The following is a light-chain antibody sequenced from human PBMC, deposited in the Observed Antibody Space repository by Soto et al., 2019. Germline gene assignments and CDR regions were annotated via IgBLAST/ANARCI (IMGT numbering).Light chain of an antibody. CDR1: RSINSN. V-gene: IGKV3-11*01. CDR3: QQRSNWPSIT. Sequence: DIVMTQSPVTLSVSPGERITLSCRASRSINSNLAWYQQKPGQAPRLLFYGASVRATGIPDRFTGSGSGTDFTLTISSLEPEDFAVYYCQQRSNWPSITFGQGTRLEIK. CDR2: GAS. J-gene: IGKJ5*01.